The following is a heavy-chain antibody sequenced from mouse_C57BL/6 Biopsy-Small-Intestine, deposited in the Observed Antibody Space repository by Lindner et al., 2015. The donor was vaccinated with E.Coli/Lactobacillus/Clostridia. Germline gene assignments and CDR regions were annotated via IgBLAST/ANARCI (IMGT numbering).Heavy chain of an antibody. J-gene: IGHJ4*01. V-gene: IGHV1-82*01. Sequence: VQLQESGPELVKPGASVKISCKASGYAFSSSWMNWVKQRPGKGLEWIGRIYPGDGDTNYNGKFKGKATLTADKSSSTAYMQLSSLTSEDSAVYFCESRYGYAMDYWGQGTSVTVSS. CDR1: GYAFSSSW. CDR2: IYPGDGDT. CDR3: ESRYGYAMDY. D-gene: IGHD2-14*01.